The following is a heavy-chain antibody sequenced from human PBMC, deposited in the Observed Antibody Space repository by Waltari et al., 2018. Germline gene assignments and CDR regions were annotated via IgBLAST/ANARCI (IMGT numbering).Heavy chain of an antibody. CDR2: LYSGGST. CDR1: GLIVVTNY. V-gene: IGHV3-53*01. D-gene: IGHD6-6*01. Sequence: EEHLVEGGGGWIQHGGSLGLPCAASGLIVVTNYRTWVRQAPGKGLEWLSILYSGGSTYYADSVRGRFTISRDNSKNTLYLQMDRLGAEDTALYYCARVQYASSAEAFDLWGQGTMVTVSS. CDR3: ARVQYASSAEAFDL. J-gene: IGHJ3*01.